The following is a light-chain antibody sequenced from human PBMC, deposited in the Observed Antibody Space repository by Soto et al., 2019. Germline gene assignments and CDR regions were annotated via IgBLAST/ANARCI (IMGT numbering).Light chain of an antibody. CDR3: QQRKNWPPT. Sequence: EIVLTQSPATLSLSPGERATLFCRASQSINSYLAWYQQKSGQAPRLLIYDASNRATGIPARFSGGGSGTDFTLTISSLEPEDFAVYYCQQRKNWPPTFGQGTNLEIK. V-gene: IGKV3-11*01. CDR2: DAS. J-gene: IGKJ2*01. CDR1: QSINSY.